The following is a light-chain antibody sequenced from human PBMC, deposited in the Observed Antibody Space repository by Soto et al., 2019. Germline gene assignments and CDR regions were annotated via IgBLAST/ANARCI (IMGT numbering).Light chain of an antibody. CDR2: GAS. J-gene: IGKJ5*01. CDR3: QQYNSWSSIT. V-gene: IGKV3-15*01. Sequence: EIVMTQSPATLSVSPGERATLSCRASQSVRSNLAWYQQKPGQAPRLLIYGASTRATGIPGRFSGSGSGTAFALPISSLQSEYLAIYYCQQYNSWSSITFGQGTRLEMK. CDR1: QSVRSN.